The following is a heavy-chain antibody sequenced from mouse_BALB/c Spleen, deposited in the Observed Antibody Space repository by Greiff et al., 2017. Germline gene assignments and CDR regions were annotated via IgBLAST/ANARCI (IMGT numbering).Heavy chain of an antibody. CDR1: GFTFSDYG. Sequence: EVQGVESGGGLVQPGGSRKLSCAASGFTFSDYGMAWVRQAPGKGPEWVAFISNLAYSIYYADTVTGRFTISRENAKNTLYLEMSSLRSEDTAMYYCARTYYGAMDYWGQGTSVTVSS. CDR3: ARTYYGAMDY. CDR2: ISNLAYSI. D-gene: IGHD2-10*01. V-gene: IGHV5-15*02. J-gene: IGHJ4*01.